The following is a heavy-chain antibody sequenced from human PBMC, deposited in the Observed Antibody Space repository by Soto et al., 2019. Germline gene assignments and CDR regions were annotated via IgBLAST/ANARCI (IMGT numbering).Heavy chain of an antibody. CDR1: GYTFTSYY. CDR2: INPSGGST. CDR3: ARDGAIAAAGPPYYYGMDV. J-gene: IGHJ6*02. Sequence: ASVKVSCKASGYTFTSYYMHWVRQAPGQGLEWMGIINPSGGSTSYAQKFQGRVTMTRDTSTSTVYMELSSLRSEDTAVYYCARDGAIAAAGPPYYYGMDVWGQGTTVSVSS. D-gene: IGHD6-13*01. V-gene: IGHV1-46*01.